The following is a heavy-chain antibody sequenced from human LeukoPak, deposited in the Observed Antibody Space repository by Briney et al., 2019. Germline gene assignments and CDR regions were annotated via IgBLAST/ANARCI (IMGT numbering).Heavy chain of an antibody. V-gene: IGHV1-18*01. J-gene: IGHJ6*02. D-gene: IGHD6-19*01. Sequence: ASVTVSCKASGYTFTSYGISWLRQAPGQGLEGMGWISAYNCNTNYAQKLQARVTMTTDISTSKAYMELRSLRSDDSAVYYCARTIAVAVNSPTGYYGMDVWGQGTTVTVSS. CDR3: ARTIAVAVNSPTGYYGMDV. CDR2: ISAYNCNT. CDR1: GYTFTSYG.